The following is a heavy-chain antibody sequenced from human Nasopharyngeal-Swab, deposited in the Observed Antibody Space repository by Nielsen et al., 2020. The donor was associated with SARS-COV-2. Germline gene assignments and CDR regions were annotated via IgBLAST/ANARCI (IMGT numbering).Heavy chain of an antibody. V-gene: IGHV4-59*01. CDR1: GGSISSYY. CDR2: IYYSGST. J-gene: IGHJ4*02. D-gene: IGHD3-22*01. CDR3: ARESYYDSSGYRRVFDY. Sequence: GSLRLSCTDSGGSISSYYWSWIRQPPGKGLEWIGYIYYSGSTNYNPSLKSRVTISVDTSKNQFSLKLSSVTAADTAVYYCARESYYDSSGYRRVFDYWGQGTLVTVSS.